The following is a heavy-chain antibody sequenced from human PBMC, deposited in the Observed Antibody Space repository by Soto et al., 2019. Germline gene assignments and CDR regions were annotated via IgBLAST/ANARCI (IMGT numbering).Heavy chain of an antibody. CDR3: AKDLEAWGLYYYYGMDV. Sequence: GGSLRLSCAASGFTFSSYGMHWVRQAPGKGLEWVAVISYDGSNKYYADSVKGRFTISRDNSKNTLYLQMNSLRAEDTAVYYCAKDLEAWGLYYYYGMDVWGQGTTVTVSS. CDR1: GFTFSSYG. J-gene: IGHJ6*02. CDR2: ISYDGSNK. V-gene: IGHV3-30*18. D-gene: IGHD7-27*01.